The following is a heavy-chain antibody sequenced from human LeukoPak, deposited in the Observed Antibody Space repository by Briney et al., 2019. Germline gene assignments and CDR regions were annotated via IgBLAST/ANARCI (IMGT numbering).Heavy chain of an antibody. CDR1: GFTFSSYA. CDR2: ITSSGNTT. V-gene: IGHV3-23*01. J-gene: IGHJ2*01. CDR3: AKDFGGNDYDWYFDL. D-gene: IGHD1-1*01. Sequence: GSLRLSCAASGFTFSSYAMSWVRQAPGKGLEWVAGITSSGNTTYYADPVKGRFTISRDNSRNILYLQMNSLRAEDTAIYYCAKDFGGNDYDWYFDLWGRGTVVTVSS.